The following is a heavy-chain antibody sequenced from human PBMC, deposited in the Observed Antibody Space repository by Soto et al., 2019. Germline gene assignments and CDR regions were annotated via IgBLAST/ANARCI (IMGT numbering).Heavy chain of an antibody. CDR2: IYYSGST. V-gene: IGHV4-59*01. CDR1: GGSISSYY. CDR3: ARDRTGNLWFDP. Sequence: SETLSLTCTVSGGSISSYYWSWIRQPPGKGLERIGYIYYSGSTNYNPSLKSRDTISVDTAKNQFSLKLSSVTAADTAVYYCARDRTGNLWFDPWGQGTLVTVSS. D-gene: IGHD3-10*01. J-gene: IGHJ5*02.